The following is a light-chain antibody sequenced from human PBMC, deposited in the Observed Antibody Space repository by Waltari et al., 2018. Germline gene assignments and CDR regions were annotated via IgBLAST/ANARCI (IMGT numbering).Light chain of an antibody. J-gene: IGLJ2*01. CDR2: QNN. V-gene: IGLV3-1*01. Sequence: SYELTQPPSVSVSPGQTASITCSGDKLGDKYASWYQQKPGQSPVVVIYQNNKRPSGIPERFSCSNSGNTATLTISGTQAMDEADYYCQAWDSSTAHVVFGGGTKLTVL. CDR1: KLGDKY. CDR3: QAWDSSTAHVV.